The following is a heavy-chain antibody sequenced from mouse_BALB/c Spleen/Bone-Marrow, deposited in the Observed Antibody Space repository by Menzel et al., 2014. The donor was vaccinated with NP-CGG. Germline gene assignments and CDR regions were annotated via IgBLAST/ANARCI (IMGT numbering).Heavy chain of an antibody. J-gene: IGHJ2*01. CDR3: ARWYCFDY. CDR2: ISPYSGNT. V-gene: IGHV1-67*01. Sequence: VQLQQFGPELERPGVSVQISCKGSGNTFTDYAMHWVKQSHAKSLEWIGVISPYSGNTNYNQKFKGKATMTVDKSSSTDHMELASLTSEDSAIYYFARWYCFDYWGQGTPGTVPS. CDR1: GNTFTDYA.